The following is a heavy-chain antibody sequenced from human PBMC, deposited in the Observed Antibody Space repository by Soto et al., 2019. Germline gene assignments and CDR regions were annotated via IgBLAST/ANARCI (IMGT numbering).Heavy chain of an antibody. CDR3: ARGRFRPEVGQKNWYFDL. CDR1: GGTFSSYA. Sequence: QVQLVQSGAEVKKPGSSVKVSCKASGGTFSSYAISWVRQAPGQGLEWMGGIIPIFGTANYAQKFQGRVTITADDSTSTAYMELSSLRSEDTAVYYCARGRFRPEVGQKNWYFDLWGRGTLVTVSS. V-gene: IGHV1-69*12. CDR2: IIPIFGTA. D-gene: IGHD1-26*01. J-gene: IGHJ2*01.